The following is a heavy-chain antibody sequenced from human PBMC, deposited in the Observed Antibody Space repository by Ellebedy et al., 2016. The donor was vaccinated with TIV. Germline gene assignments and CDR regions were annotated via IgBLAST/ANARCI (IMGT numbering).Heavy chain of an antibody. V-gene: IGHV3-48*03. D-gene: IGHD4-23*01. Sequence: GESLKISCAASGFTFSTYDMNWVRQAPGKGLKWVAYIRRSGITIYYADSVTGRFTISRDNTKNSLYLQMNSLRVEDTALYICARDRDGGNLEVDYWGRGTLVTVSS. CDR3: ARDRDGGNLEVDY. CDR1: GFTFSTYD. CDR2: IRRSGITI. J-gene: IGHJ4*01.